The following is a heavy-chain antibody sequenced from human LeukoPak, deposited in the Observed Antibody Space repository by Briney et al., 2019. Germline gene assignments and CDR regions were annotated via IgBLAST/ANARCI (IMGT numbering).Heavy chain of an antibody. V-gene: IGHV3-23*01. J-gene: IGHJ4*02. D-gene: IGHD2-2*01. CDR3: ARVRSAYQFDY. CDR2: INTGDIT. Sequence: GGSLRLSCAASGFTFDYSAMTWVRQAPEKGLEWVSTINTGDITFYANSVKGRFTISRDNSKNALFLQMNSLRDEDTAVYYCARVRSAYQFDYWGQGTLVTVSS. CDR1: GFTFDYSA.